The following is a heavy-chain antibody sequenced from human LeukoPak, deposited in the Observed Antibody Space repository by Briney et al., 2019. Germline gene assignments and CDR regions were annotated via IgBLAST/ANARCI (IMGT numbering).Heavy chain of an antibody. J-gene: IGHJ6*03. V-gene: IGHV3-48*03. Sequence: GGSLRLSCAASGFTFRSYEMNWVRQAPGKGLEWVSYISSSGSTIYYADSVKGRFTISRDNAKNSLYLQMNSLRAEDTAVYYCAELGITMIGGVWGKGTTVTIS. CDR3: AELGITMIGGV. D-gene: IGHD3-10*02. CDR1: GFTFRSYE. CDR2: ISSSGSTI.